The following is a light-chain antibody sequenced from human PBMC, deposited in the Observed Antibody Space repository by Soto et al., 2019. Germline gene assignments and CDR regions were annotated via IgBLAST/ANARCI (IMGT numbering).Light chain of an antibody. J-gene: IGKJ4*01. V-gene: IGKV3-20*01. Sequence: IVLTQSPDTLSLSPGERATLSCRASQSITSRYLAWYQWRPGQPPRLLIYGVSNRATGIPDRFSGGGSGTDFTLIISRLEPEDFAVYYCHHNAFSPFTFGGGTRIEIK. CDR1: QSITSRY. CDR3: HHNAFSPFT. CDR2: GVS.